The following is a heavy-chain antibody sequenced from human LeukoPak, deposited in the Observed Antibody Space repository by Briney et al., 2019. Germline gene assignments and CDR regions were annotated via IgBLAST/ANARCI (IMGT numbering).Heavy chain of an antibody. CDR2: IKQDGSEK. CDR1: GFTFSSSW. CDR3: ARDGGLNTNFGY. J-gene: IGHJ4*02. Sequence: PGGSLRLSCAASGFTFSSSWMSWVRQAPGKGLEWVANIKQDGSEKYYVDSVKGRFTISRDNAKNSLYLQMNSLRAEDTAVYYCARDGGLNTNFGYRGQGTLVTVSS. D-gene: IGHD2-15*01. V-gene: IGHV3-7*01.